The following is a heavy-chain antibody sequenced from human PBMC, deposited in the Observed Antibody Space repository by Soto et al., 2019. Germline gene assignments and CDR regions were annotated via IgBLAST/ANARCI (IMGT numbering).Heavy chain of an antibody. CDR2: INPSGGST. Sequence: QVQLVQSGAEVKKPGASVKVSCKASGYTFTSYYMHWVRQAPGQGLEWMGIINPSGGSTSYAQKFQGRVAMTRDTSASTVYRELSSLNSEDTAVYYCASAVVVTAIRSNWCDPWGQGTLVTVSS. CDR1: GYTFTSYY. D-gene: IGHD2-21*02. V-gene: IGHV1-46*01. J-gene: IGHJ5*02. CDR3: ASAVVVTAIRSNWCDP.